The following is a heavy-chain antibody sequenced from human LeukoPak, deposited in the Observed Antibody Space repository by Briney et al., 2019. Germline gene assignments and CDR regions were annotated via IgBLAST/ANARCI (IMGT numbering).Heavy chain of an antibody. Sequence: GGSLRLSCAASGFTVSSNYMSWVRQAPGKGLEWVSVIYSGGSTYYADSVKGRFTISRDNSKNTLYLQMNSLRAEDTAVYYCARVRYEGRGIDWYFDLWGRGTLVTVSS. CDR3: ARVRYEGRGIDWYFDL. V-gene: IGHV3-66*01. D-gene: IGHD3-16*01. J-gene: IGHJ2*01. CDR1: GFTVSSNY. CDR2: IYSGGST.